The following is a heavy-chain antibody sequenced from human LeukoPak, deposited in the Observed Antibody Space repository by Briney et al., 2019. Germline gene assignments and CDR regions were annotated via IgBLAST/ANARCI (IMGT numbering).Heavy chain of an antibody. V-gene: IGHV3-53*01. Sequence: GGSLRLSCAASGFTVSSNYMSWVRQAPGKGLEWVSVIYSGGSTYYADSVKGRFTISRDNSKNTLYLQMNSLRAEDAAVYYCCASPLIDYWVQGTLVNVSS. CDR3: CASPLIDY. J-gene: IGHJ4*02. CDR1: GFTVSSNY. D-gene: IGHD3-16*02. CDR2: IYSGGST.